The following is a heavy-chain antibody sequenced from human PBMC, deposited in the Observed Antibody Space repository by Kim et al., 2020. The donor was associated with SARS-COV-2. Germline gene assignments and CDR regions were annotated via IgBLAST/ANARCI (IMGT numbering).Heavy chain of an antibody. J-gene: IGHJ5*02. CDR2: ISGSGGST. V-gene: IGHV3-23*01. D-gene: IGHD3-10*01. CDR1: GFTFSSYG. CDR3: AKEKVRGGIIGFDP. Sequence: GGSLRLSCAASGFTFSSYGMSWVRQAPGKGLEWVSAISGSGGSTFYADSVKGRFTISRDNSKNTLYLQMNSLRAEDTAVYYCAKEKVRGGIIGFDPWGQGTLVTVSS.